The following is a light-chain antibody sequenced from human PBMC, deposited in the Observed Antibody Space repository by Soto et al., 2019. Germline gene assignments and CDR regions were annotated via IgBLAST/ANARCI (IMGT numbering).Light chain of an antibody. J-gene: IGKJ4*01. V-gene: IGKV3D-15*01. CDR3: QQYNSWPLT. CDR2: GAS. Sequence: EVVMTQSPATLSVSPGERATLSCRTSQSVYNNLAWYLQKPGQAPRLLISGASTRATGIPARFSGSGSGTELTLTIIRLQSEDFAVYYCQQYNSWPLTFGGGNKVEIK. CDR1: QSVYNN.